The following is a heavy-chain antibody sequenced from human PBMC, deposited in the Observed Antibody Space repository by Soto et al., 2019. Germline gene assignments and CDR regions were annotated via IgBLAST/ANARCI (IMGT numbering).Heavy chain of an antibody. CDR3: TSCSSTGWKYGMDV. V-gene: IGHV3-73*02. CDR1: GFTFSGSA. CDR2: IRSKANSYAT. Sequence: EVQLVESGGGLVQPGGSLKLSCAASGFTFSGSAMHWVRQASGKGLEWVGRIRSKANSYATAYAASVKGRFTISRDDSKNTAYLQMNSLKTEDTAVYYCTSCSSTGWKYGMDVWGQGTTVTVSS. D-gene: IGHD2-2*01. J-gene: IGHJ6*02.